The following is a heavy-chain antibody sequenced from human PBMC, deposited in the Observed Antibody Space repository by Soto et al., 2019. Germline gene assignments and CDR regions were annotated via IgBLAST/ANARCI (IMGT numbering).Heavy chain of an antibody. CDR1: GFTFSSFA. V-gene: IGHV3-23*01. D-gene: IGHD2-2*01. CDR2: ITGSGDAT. CDR3: ASGLVGYCSSSSCHAYRFDP. J-gene: IGHJ5*02. Sequence: PGGSMRLSCAASGFTFSSFAMSWVRQAPGKGLEWVSAITGSGDATFYVDSVRGRFTISRDNSKNTLYLQMNSLGAEDTALYYCASGLVGYCSSSSCHAYRFDPWGQGTLVTVSS.